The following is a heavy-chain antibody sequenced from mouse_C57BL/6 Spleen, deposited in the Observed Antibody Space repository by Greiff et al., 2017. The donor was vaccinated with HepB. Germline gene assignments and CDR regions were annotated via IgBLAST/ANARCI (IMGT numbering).Heavy chain of an antibody. CDR2: IRLKSDNYAT. CDR3: TGRGYSRYFDV. J-gene: IGHJ1*03. CDR1: GFTFSNYW. D-gene: IGHD2-3*01. Sequence: EVKLVESGGGLVQPGGSMKLSCVASGFTFSNYWMNWVRQSPEKGLEWVAQIRLKSDNYATHYAESVKGRFTISRDDSKSSVYLQMNNLRAEDTGIYYCTGRGYSRYFDVWGTGTTVTVSS. V-gene: IGHV6-3*01.